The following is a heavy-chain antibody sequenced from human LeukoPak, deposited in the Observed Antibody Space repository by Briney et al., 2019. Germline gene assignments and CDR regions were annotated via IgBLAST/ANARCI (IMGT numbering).Heavy chain of an antibody. V-gene: IGHV1-2*02. Sequence: ASVKVSFTSAGYTFTDYYMHWGRQAPGQGLEWMGWINPDSGGTNYAQNFQGRVTMTRDTSISTAYMELSRMRSDDTAVYYCARPFIESPSRGALDFWGEGTLVTVSS. CDR3: ARPFIESPSRGALDF. CDR1: GYTFTDYY. D-gene: IGHD4/OR15-4a*01. CDR2: INPDSGGT. J-gene: IGHJ4*02.